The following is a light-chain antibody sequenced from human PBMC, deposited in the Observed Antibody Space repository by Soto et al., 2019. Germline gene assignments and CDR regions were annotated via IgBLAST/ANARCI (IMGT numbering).Light chain of an antibody. J-gene: IGKJ2*01. CDR1: QSISSN. CDR3: QQYNNWPYT. CDR2: GAS. V-gene: IGKV3-15*01. Sequence: EIVMTQSPATLSVSPGERATLSCRASQSISSNLAWSQQKPGQAPRLLIYGASSRATGLPARFSGSGSGTEFTLTISSLQSEDFAVYYCQQYNNWPYTFGQGTKLEI.